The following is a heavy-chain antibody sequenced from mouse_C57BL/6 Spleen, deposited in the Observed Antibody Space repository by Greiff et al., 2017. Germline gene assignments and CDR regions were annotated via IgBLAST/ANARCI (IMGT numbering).Heavy chain of an antibody. CDR2: IWGVGST. J-gene: IGHJ4*01. V-gene: IGHV2-3*01. CDR3: AKQRDWDLYYAMDY. CDR1: GFSLTSYG. Sequence: LVESGPGLVAPSQSLSITCTVSGFSLTSYGVSWVRQPPGKGLELLGVIWGVGSTNYHSDLLSRMSISKDNSKSQVFLKLNSLQTDDTAKYYCAKQRDWDLYYAMDYWGQGTSVTVSS. D-gene: IGHD4-1*01.